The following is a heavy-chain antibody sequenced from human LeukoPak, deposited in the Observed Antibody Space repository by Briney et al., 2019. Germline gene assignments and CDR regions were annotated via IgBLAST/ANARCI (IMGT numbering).Heavy chain of an antibody. D-gene: IGHD6-6*01. CDR1: GFTVSTNY. V-gene: IGHV3-66*01. CDR3: ASARITSRPFDY. Sequence: GGSLRLSCAASGFTVSTNYMSWVRQAPGKGLEWVSVIYSGGSTYYADSVKGRFTISRDNSKNTLYLQMNSLRAEDMALYYCASARITSRPFDYWGQGTLVTVSS. J-gene: IGHJ4*02. CDR2: IYSGGST.